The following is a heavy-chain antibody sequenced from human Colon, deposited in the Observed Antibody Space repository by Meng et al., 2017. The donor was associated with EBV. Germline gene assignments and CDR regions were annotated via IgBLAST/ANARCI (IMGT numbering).Heavy chain of an antibody. CDR2: IYYTGST. Sequence: LQPQDAGPGLGRPSEPLSLTCGYTGDSNSGSGDYWGSVRQPPGKGLEWIGNIYYTGSTYYNPSLKSRVTISVDTSKNQFSLKVTSMTAADTAVYYCARDGPLLWGPGTLVTVSS. J-gene: IGHJ4*02. V-gene: IGHV4-39*07. CDR1: GDSNSGSGDY. CDR3: ARDGPLL.